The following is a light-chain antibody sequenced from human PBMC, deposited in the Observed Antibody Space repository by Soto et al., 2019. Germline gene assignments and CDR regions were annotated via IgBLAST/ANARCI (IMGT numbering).Light chain of an antibody. CDR3: SSYAGSSTWV. V-gene: IGLV2-8*01. CDR2: EVS. J-gene: IGLJ2*01. CDR1: SSDVGGYNY. Sequence: QSVPTQPTSASGSPGQSATISCTGTSSDVGGYNYVSWYQQYPGKAPKLIIYEVSRRPSGVPDRFSGSKSGNTASLTVSGLQAEDEADYYCSSYAGSSTWVFGGGTKLTVL.